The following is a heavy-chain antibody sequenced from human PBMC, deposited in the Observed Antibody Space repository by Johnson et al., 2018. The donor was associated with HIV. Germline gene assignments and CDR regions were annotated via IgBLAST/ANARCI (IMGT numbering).Heavy chain of an antibody. V-gene: IGHV3-13*01. J-gene: IGHJ3*02. CDR3: ARSSWGGSSLGAFGS. CDR2: IGTAGDT. D-gene: IGHD1-26*01. Sequence: VQLVESGGGLVQPGGSLRLSCAASGFTFSSYDMHWVRQATGKGLEWVSAIGTAGDTYYPGSVKGRFTISRENAKNSLYLQMNSLGAGATAVYYCARSSWGGSSLGAFGSWGQGTMVTVSS. CDR1: GFTFSSYD.